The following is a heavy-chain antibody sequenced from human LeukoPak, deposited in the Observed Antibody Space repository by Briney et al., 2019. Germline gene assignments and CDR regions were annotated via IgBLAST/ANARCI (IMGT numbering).Heavy chain of an antibody. Sequence: GASVKVSCKASGGTFGSYAISWVRQAPGQGLEWMGGIIPIFGTANYAQKFQGRVTITTDESTSTAYMELSSLRSEDTAVYYCARAWESIGIAAAEEDYWGQGTLVTVSS. CDR2: IIPIFGTA. J-gene: IGHJ4*02. CDR1: GGTFGSYA. D-gene: IGHD6-13*01. CDR3: ARAWESIGIAAAEEDY. V-gene: IGHV1-69*05.